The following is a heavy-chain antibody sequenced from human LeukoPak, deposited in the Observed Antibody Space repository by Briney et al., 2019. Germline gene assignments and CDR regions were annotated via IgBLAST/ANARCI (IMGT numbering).Heavy chain of an antibody. Sequence: GGSLRLSCAASGFTFSSYAMSWVRQAPGKGLEWVSAISGSGGTTYYADSVKGRFTISRDNSKNTLYLQMNSLRAEDTAVYYCAKDAVLVDCSGGSCYGFDYWGQGTLVTVSS. CDR2: ISGSGGTT. J-gene: IGHJ4*02. V-gene: IGHV3-23*01. CDR1: GFTFSSYA. CDR3: AKDAVLVDCSGGSCYGFDY. D-gene: IGHD2-15*01.